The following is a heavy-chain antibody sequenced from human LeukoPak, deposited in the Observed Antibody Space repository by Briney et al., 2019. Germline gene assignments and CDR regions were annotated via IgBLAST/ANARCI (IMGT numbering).Heavy chain of an antibody. Sequence: GGSLRLSCAASGFTFSSYWMSWVRQAPGKGLEWVANIKQDGSEKYDVDSVKGRFTISRDNAKNSLYLQMNSLRAEDTAVYYCARDRGFEYSDTGSFDYWGQGTLVTVSS. D-gene: IGHD6-6*01. J-gene: IGHJ4*02. CDR2: IKQDGSEK. V-gene: IGHV3-7*01. CDR3: ARDRGFEYSDTGSFDY. CDR1: GFTFSSYW.